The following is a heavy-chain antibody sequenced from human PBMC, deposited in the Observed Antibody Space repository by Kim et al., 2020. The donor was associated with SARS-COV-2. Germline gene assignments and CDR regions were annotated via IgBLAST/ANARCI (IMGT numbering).Heavy chain of an antibody. J-gene: IGHJ6*02. CDR1: GFTFSDYY. Sequence: GGSLRLSCAASGFTFSDYYMSWIRQAPGKGLEWVSYISSSSSYTNYADSVKGRFTISRDNAKNSLYLQMNSLRAEDTAVYYCARARGLEGGLYYYGSGSYYYGMDVWGQGTTVTVSS. CDR2: ISSSSSYT. D-gene: IGHD3-10*01. V-gene: IGHV3-11*05. CDR3: ARARGLEGGLYYYGSGSYYYGMDV.